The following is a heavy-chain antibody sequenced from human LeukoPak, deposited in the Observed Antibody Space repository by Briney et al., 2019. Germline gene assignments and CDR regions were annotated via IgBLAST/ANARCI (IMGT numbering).Heavy chain of an antibody. CDR3: AREYGYRIV. CDR1: EFTVSTNY. CDR2: IYSGGST. D-gene: IGHD5-12*01. J-gene: IGHJ4*02. Sequence: PGGSLRLSCVASEFTVSTNYLNWVRQAPGKGLEWVSIIYSGGSTYYADSVKGRFTISRDNSKNTLYLQMNSLRAEDTAVYYCAREYGYRIVWGQGTLVTVSS. V-gene: IGHV3-66*01.